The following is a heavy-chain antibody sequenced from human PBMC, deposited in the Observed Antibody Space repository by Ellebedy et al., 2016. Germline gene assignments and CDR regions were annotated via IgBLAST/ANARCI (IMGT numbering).Heavy chain of an antibody. Sequence: GGSLRLSCAASGFTFNSYPMHWVRLAPGKGLEWVASTSSDGNSDHYADSVKGRFAISRDNSKNTLDLQMTNLRGEDTAVYYCAGEDGYTFGYWGQGTLVAVSS. D-gene: IGHD5-24*01. CDR3: AGEDGYTFGY. CDR1: GFTFNSYP. J-gene: IGHJ4*02. CDR2: TSSDGNSD. V-gene: IGHV3-30*09.